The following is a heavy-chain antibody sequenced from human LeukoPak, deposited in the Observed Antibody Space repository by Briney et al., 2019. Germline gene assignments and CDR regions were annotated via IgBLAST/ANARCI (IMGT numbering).Heavy chain of an antibody. J-gene: IGHJ4*02. CDR2: IRSKAYGGTT. Sequence: GGSLRLSYTASGFTFGDYAMSWFRQAPGKGLEWVGFIRSKAYGGTTEYAASVKGRFTISRVDSKSIAYLQMNSLKTEDTAVYYCTRDWNYYDSSGYYRDYWGQGTLVTVSS. D-gene: IGHD3-22*01. CDR3: TRDWNYYDSSGYYRDY. V-gene: IGHV3-49*03. CDR1: GFTFGDYA.